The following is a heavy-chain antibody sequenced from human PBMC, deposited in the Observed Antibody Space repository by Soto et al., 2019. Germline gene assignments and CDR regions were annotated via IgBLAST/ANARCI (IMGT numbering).Heavy chain of an antibody. V-gene: IGHV3-15*01. CDR1: GFTFSNAW. CDR3: TTPDTAMVRYYYYGMDV. J-gene: IGHJ6*02. CDR2: IKSKTDGGTT. D-gene: IGHD5-18*01. Sequence: PGGSLRLSCAASGFTFSNAWMSWVRQAPGKGLEWVGRIKSKTDGGTTDYAAPVKGRFTISRDDSKNTLYLQMNSLKTEDTAVYYCTTPDTAMVRYYYYGMDVWGQGTTVTVSS.